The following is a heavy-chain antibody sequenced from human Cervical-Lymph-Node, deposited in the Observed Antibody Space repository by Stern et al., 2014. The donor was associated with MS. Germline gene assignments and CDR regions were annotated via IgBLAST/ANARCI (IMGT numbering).Heavy chain of an antibody. D-gene: IGHD5-12*01. V-gene: IGHV3-23*01. CDR1: RFIFCRFA. CDR3: AKDGYSGYNWFDN. Sequence: EVQLIESGGDLLQAGGALTISFAGPRFIFCRFAMSWVRPAPGKGLGGVSYVTGSGGTTYYADSVKGRFTVSRDNSKNTMYLQMNSLRAEDTAVYYCAKDGYSGYNWFDNWGQGSLVTVSS. J-gene: IGHJ5*02. CDR2: VTGSGGTT.